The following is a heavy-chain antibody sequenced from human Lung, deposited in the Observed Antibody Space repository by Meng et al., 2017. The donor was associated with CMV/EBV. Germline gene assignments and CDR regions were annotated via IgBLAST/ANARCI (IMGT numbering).Heavy chain of an antibody. V-gene: IGHV1-46*01. CDR1: GYTFTSSY. D-gene: IGHD6-13*01. CDR2: INPTGGGT. J-gene: IGHJ5*02. Sequence: SVXVSXXASGYTFTSSYMNWVRQAPGQGLEWMGIINPTGGGTSYAQKFQGRVTMTRDTSTRTVYMELSSLRSEDTAVYYCARDHPPQSSSPPGVNWFDPWGQGNXV. CDR3: ARDHPPQSSSPPGVNWFDP.